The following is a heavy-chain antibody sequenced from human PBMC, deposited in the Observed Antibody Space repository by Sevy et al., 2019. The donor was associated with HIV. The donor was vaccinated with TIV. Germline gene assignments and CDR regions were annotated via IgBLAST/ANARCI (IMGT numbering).Heavy chain of an antibody. CDR3: ARLSSCGGDCYYFDY. J-gene: IGHJ4*02. V-gene: IGHV3-30*04. Sequence: GGSLRLSCAASGFTFSHYALHWVRQAPGKGLEWVAIMSYVGNSENYADSVKGRFTISGDNSKNALYLQMNSLRAEDTALYYCARLSSCGGDCYYFDYWGQGTLVTVSS. D-gene: IGHD2-21*02. CDR1: GFTFSHYA. CDR2: MSYVGNSE.